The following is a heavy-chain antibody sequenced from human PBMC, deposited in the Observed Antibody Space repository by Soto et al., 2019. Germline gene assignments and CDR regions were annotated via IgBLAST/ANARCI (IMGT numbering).Heavy chain of an antibody. D-gene: IGHD1-26*01. CDR1: GFTFSSYW. CDR2: INSDGSST. CDR3: ARDGFRGGELRAFDI. V-gene: IGHV3-74*01. J-gene: IGHJ3*02. Sequence: GGSLRLSCAASGFTFSSYWMHWVRQAPGKGLVWVSRINSDGSSTSYADSVKGRFTISRDNAKNTLYLQMNSLRAEDTAVYYCARDGFRGGELRAFDIWGQWTMVTVSS.